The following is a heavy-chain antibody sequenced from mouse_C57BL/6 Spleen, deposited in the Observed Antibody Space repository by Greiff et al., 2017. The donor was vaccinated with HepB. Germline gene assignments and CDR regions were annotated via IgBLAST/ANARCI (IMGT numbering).Heavy chain of an antibody. J-gene: IGHJ4*01. Sequence: EVQRVESGGGLVKPGGSLKLSCAASGFTFSSYAMSWVRQTPEKRLEWVATISDGGSYTYYPDNVKGRFTISRDNAKNNLYLQMSHLKSEDTAMYYCARDRGGYDGYYYAMDYWGQGTSVTVSS. CDR2: ISDGGSYT. CDR1: GFTFSSYA. V-gene: IGHV5-4*01. D-gene: IGHD2-2*01. CDR3: ARDRGGYDGYYYAMDY.